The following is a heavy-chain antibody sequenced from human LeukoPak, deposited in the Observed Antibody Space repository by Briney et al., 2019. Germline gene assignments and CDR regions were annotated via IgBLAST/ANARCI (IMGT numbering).Heavy chain of an antibody. D-gene: IGHD3-22*01. V-gene: IGHV4-61*02. CDR1: GGSISSGSYY. J-gene: IGHJ3*02. CDR3: ARDYYDSSI. Sequence: PSQTLSLTCTVSGGSISSGSYYWSWIRQPAGKGLEWIGRIYTSGSTNYNPSLKSRVTISVDTSKNQFSLKLSSVTAADTAMYYCARDYYDSSIWGQGTMVTVSS. CDR2: IYTSGST.